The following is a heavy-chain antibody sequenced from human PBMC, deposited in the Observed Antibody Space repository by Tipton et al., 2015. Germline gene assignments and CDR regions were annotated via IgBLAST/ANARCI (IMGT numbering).Heavy chain of an antibody. V-gene: IGHV3-74*01. Sequence: LSLTCTVSGDSIGSDSWWTWVRQPPGKGLVWVSRINIDGRNTSYADPVKGRFAISRDNAKNMLYLQMSSLRAEDTAVYYCARVSVVAMNWFDPWGQGTLVTVSS. CDR2: INIDGRNT. D-gene: IGHD2-15*01. CDR3: ARVSVVAMNWFDP. J-gene: IGHJ5*02. CDR1: GDSIGSDS.